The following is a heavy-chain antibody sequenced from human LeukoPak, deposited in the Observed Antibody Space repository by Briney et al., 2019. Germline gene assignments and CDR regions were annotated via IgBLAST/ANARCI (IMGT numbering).Heavy chain of an antibody. Sequence: SETLSLTCTVSGGSIRSSYYYWGWIRQPPGKGLEWIGEINHSGSTNYNPSLKSRVTISVDTSKNQFSLKLSSVTAADTAVYYCAREEVIVELDDAFDIWGQGTMVTVSS. CDR2: INHSGST. J-gene: IGHJ3*02. CDR1: GGSIRSSYYY. CDR3: AREEVIVELDDAFDI. V-gene: IGHV4-39*07. D-gene: IGHD3-22*01.